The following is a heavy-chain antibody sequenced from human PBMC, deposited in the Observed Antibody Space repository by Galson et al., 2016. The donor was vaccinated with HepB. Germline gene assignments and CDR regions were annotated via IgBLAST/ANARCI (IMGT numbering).Heavy chain of an antibody. CDR1: GGSISSSSYY. D-gene: IGHD3-3*01. J-gene: IGHJ6*02. V-gene: IGHV4-39*01. CDR2: IYYSGST. CDR3: ARHVILEPSWQRDYYYYGMDV. Sequence: LTCTVSGGSISSSSYYWGWIRQPPGKGLEWIGSIYYSGSTYYNPSLKSRVTISVDTSKNQFSLKLSSVTAADTAVYYCARHVILEPSWQRDYYYYGMDVWGQGTTVTVSS.